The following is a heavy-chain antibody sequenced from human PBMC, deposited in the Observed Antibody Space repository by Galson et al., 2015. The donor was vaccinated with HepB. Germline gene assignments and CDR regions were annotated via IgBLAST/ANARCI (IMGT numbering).Heavy chain of an antibody. J-gene: IGHJ3*02. CDR3: ARDPPSGSFDTFDI. Sequence: SLRLSCAASGFTFSSYGMNWVRQAPGKGLEWVSYISSSSSTIYYADSVKGRFTISRDNAKNSLYLQMNSLRAEDTAVYYCARDPPSGSFDTFDIWGQGTMVTVSS. V-gene: IGHV3-48*01. CDR2: ISSSSSTI. D-gene: IGHD1-26*01. CDR1: GFTFSSYG.